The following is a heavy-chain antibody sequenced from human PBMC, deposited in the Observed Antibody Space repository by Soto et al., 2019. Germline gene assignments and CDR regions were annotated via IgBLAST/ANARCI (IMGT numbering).Heavy chain of an antibody. CDR1: GDSVSTNSAT. Sequence: QVQLQQSGPGLVKPSQTLSLTCAISGDSVSTNSATWDWIRQSPSRGLEWLGRTYYRSKWDNDYAVSVKGXXTXNXATSNNQLSLQLNSVTPDDTAVYYCARLIGNSWLDSWGQGILVTVSS. CDR2: TYYRSKWDN. V-gene: IGHV6-1*01. CDR3: ARLIGNSWLDS. D-gene: IGHD2-8*01. J-gene: IGHJ5*01.